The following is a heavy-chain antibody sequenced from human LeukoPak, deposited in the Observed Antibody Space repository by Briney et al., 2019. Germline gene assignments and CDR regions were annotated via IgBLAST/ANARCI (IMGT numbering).Heavy chain of an antibody. V-gene: IGHV3-23*01. CDR3: AKGGNCSGGSCYLSIDY. Sequence: GGSLRLSCATSGFTFSSYAMSWVRQAPGKGLEWVSTISGSGGGTYYADSVKGRFTISRDNSKNTLYLQISSLRAEDMAVYYCAKGGNCSGGSCYLSIDYWGQGTLVTVSS. CDR1: GFTFSSYA. CDR2: ISGSGGGT. D-gene: IGHD2-15*01. J-gene: IGHJ4*02.